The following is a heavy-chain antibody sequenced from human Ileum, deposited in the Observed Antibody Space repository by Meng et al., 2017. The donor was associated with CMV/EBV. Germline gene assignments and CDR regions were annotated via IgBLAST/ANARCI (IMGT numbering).Heavy chain of an antibody. CDR2: INHVGST. CDR1: GGSVTGNF. CDR3: ARGVSNP. J-gene: IGHJ5*02. V-gene: IGHV4-34*01. Sequence: SETLSLTCTLYGGSVTGNFWSWVRQLPGEGLEWIGEINHVGSTKYNPSLESRVTISRDTSRNQFSLRLTSVTAADTAVYYCARGVSNPWGQGTLVTVSS.